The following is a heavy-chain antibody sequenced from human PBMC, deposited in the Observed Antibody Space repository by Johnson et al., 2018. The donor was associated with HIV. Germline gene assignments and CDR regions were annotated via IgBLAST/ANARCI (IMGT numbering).Heavy chain of an antibody. D-gene: IGHD6-13*01. J-gene: IGHJ3*02. CDR3: VKGIDSSSWYAFDI. CDR2: IWYDGSNK. Sequence: QVQLVESGGGLVQPGRSLRLSCAASGFTFSSYWMSWVRQAPGKGLEWVAVIWYDGSNKYYADSVKGRFTISRDNSKNTLYLQMNSLRAEDTAVYYCVKGIDSSSWYAFDIWGQGTMVTVSS. CDR1: GFTFSSYW. V-gene: IGHV3-33*06.